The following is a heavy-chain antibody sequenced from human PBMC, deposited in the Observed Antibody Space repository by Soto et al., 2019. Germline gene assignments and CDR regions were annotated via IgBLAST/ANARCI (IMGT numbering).Heavy chain of an antibody. V-gene: IGHV4-30-2*01. CDR2: IHHSGRT. CDR1: GGSISTGDYS. D-gene: IGHD3-22*01. Sequence: SETLSLTCAVSGGSISTGDYSWSWIRQPPGKGLEWIGYIHHSGRTYYNASLKSRVTISIDRSTIQFSLKLSTVTAAATAVYYCARDSDYYPPVPWGQGTLVTVSS. CDR3: ARDSDYYPPVP. J-gene: IGHJ5*02.